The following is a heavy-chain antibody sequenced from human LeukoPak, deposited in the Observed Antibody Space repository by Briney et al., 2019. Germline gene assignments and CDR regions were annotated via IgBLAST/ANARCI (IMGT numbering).Heavy chain of an antibody. Sequence: GGSLRLSCAASGFTFSSYGMHWVRQAPGKGLEWVAVIWYDGSNKYYADSVKGRFTISRDNSKNTLYLQMNSLRAEDTAVYYCARESIVVVPAAMGGDFDYWGQGTLVTVSP. CDR1: GFTFSSYG. D-gene: IGHD2-2*01. CDR3: ARESIVVVPAAMGGDFDY. J-gene: IGHJ4*02. CDR2: IWYDGSNK. V-gene: IGHV3-33*01.